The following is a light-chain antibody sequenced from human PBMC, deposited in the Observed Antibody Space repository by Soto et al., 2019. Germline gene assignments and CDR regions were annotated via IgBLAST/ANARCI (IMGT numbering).Light chain of an antibody. V-gene: IGLV2-14*03. CDR1: SSDVGGYNE. CDR2: DVT. J-gene: IGLJ2*01. CDR3: SSHAAGSTLI. Sequence: QSVLTQPASVSGSPGQSTTISSTGTSSDVGGYNEVSWYQQRPGKAPKLMIYDVTNRPSGVSNRFSGSKSGNTASLTISGLQAEDEAYYYCSSHAAGSTLIFGGGTQLTVL.